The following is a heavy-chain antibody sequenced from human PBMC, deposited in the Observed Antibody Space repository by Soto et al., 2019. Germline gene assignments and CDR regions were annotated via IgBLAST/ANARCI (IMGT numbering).Heavy chain of an antibody. CDR2: ISAYNGNT. CDR3: AREIYYDMLTGTKPDY. J-gene: IGHJ4*02. V-gene: IGHV1-18*01. Sequence: QVQLVQSGAEVKKPGASVKVSCKASGYTFTSYGISWVRQAPGQGLEWMGWISAYNGNTNYAQKLQGRVTMTTDTSTSAAYMELRSLRSDDTAVYYCAREIYYDMLTGTKPDYWGQGTLVTVSS. CDR1: GYTFTSYG. D-gene: IGHD3-9*01.